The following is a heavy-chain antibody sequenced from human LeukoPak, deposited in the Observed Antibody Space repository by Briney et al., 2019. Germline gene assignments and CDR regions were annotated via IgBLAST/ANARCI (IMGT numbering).Heavy chain of an antibody. CDR3: ARGPNYYGSGSYLLDP. J-gene: IGHJ5*02. CDR1: GGSISSSNW. V-gene: IGHV4-4*02. Sequence: SGTLSLTCAVSGGSISSSNWWSWVRQPPGKGLEWIGEIYHSGSTNYNPSLKSRVTISVDTSKNQFSLKLSSVTAADTAVYYCARGPNYYGSGSYLLDPWGQGTLVTVSS. D-gene: IGHD3-10*01. CDR2: IYHSGST.